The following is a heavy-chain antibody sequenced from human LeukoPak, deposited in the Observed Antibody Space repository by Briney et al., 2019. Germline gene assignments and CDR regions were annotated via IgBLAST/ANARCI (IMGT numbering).Heavy chain of an antibody. CDR3: ARLLRLSYYYDSSGRDGPR. CDR2: INHSGRT. Sequence: SETLSLTCAVYGGSFSDYHWSWIRQPPGKGLEWIEKINHSGRTNYNPSLKSRVTISVDTSKNQFSLKLSSVTAADTAVYYCARLLRLSYYYDSSGRDGPRWGQGTLVTVSS. CDR1: GGSFSDYH. V-gene: IGHV4-34*01. J-gene: IGHJ4*02. D-gene: IGHD3-22*01.